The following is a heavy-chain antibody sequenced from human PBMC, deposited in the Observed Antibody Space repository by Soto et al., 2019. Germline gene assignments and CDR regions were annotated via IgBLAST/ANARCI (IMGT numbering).Heavy chain of an antibody. CDR2: IYYSGST. Sequence: KPXGTLSLTCTVSGGSISSYYWSWIRQPPGKGLEWIGYIYYSGSTNYNPSLKSRVTISVDTSKNQFSLKLSSVTAADTAVYYCAREKHYYGSGSYSRIWGQGTMVTVPS. CDR3: AREKHYYGSGSYSRI. J-gene: IGHJ3*02. V-gene: IGHV4-59*12. D-gene: IGHD3-10*01. CDR1: GGSISSYY.